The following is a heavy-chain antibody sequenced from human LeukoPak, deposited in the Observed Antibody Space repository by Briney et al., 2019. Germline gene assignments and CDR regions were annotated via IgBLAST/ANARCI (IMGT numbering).Heavy chain of an antibody. CDR1: GYTFTGYY. CDR2: INPNSGGT. J-gene: IGHJ4*02. V-gene: IGHV1-2*02. CDR3: AGSQTGDGYNPPFDY. D-gene: IGHD5-24*01. Sequence: ASVKVSCKASGYTFTGYYMHWVRQAPGQGLEWMGWINPNSGGTNYAQKFQGRVTMTRDTSISTAYMDLSSLRSDDTAVFYCAGSQTGDGYNPPFDYWGQGTLVTASS.